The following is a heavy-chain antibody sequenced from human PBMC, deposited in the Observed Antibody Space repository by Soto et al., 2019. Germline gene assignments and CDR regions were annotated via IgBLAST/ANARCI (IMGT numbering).Heavy chain of an antibody. V-gene: IGHV4-4*02. CDR3: ARGIRTWGEYVHNSFDP. CDR1: GGSITTSNW. J-gene: IGHJ5*02. Sequence: QVQLQESGPGLVKPSETLSLTCAVSGGSITTSNWWSWVRQPPEKGLDWIGEIYHTGTTNYNPSFKRPVTISVDTSKNQLSLKLSSVTAADTAVYYCARGIRTWGEYVHNSFDPWGQGTLVTVSS. CDR2: IYHTGTT. D-gene: IGHD3-16*01.